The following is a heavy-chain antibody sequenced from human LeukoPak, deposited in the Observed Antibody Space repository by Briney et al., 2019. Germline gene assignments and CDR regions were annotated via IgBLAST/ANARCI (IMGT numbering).Heavy chain of an antibody. Sequence: GASVKVSCKASGYTFTGHYMQWVRQAPGQGLEWMGWISPNSGGTKYAQKFQGRVTLTRDTSISTAYMELSTLTSDDTAVYYCAISWRGVGAFKYWGQGTLATVSS. CDR1: GYTFTGHY. CDR3: AISWRGVGAFKY. CDR2: ISPNSGGT. J-gene: IGHJ4*02. D-gene: IGHD1-26*01. V-gene: IGHV1-2*02.